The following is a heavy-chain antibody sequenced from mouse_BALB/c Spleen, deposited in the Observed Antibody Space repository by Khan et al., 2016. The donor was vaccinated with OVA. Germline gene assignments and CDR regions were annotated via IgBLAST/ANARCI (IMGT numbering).Heavy chain of an antibody. D-gene: IGHD1-1*01. J-gene: IGHJ4*01. Sequence: QLEESGPGLVKPSQSLSLTCTVTGYSITSDYAWNWIRQFPGNKLEWMGYISYSGSTSYNPSLKSRISITRDTSKNQFFLQLNSVTTEDTATYYCARWDYYGSSYEYYAMDYWGQGTSVTVSS. CDR3: ARWDYYGSSYEYYAMDY. CDR2: ISYSGST. CDR1: GYSITSDYA. V-gene: IGHV3-2*02.